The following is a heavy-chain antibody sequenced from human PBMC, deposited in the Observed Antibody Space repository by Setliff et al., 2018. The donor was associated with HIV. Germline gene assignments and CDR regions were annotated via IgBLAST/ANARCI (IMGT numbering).Heavy chain of an antibody. V-gene: IGHV5-51*01. D-gene: IGHD2-21*01. J-gene: IGHJ3*01. CDR1: DYTFTTYW. Sequence: GESLKLSCKALDYTFTTYWIAWVRQMPGEGLEWMGINYPDDSDIRYNPSFQNQITISADKSIATAYLQLNNLKASDTATYYCARRDGRSMNAFQIWGPGTMVTVSS. CDR3: ARRDGRSMNAFQI. CDR2: NYPDDSDI.